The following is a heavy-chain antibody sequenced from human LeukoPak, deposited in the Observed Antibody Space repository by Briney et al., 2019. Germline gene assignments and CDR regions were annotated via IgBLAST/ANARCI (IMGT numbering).Heavy chain of an antibody. J-gene: IGHJ3*02. V-gene: IGHV3-30*02. D-gene: IGHD1-14*01. CDR3: TTLYPTGFDI. CDR1: GFTFSSYG. CDR2: IRYDGSNK. Sequence: PGGSLRLSCAASGFTFSSYGMHWVRQAPGKGLEWVAFIRYDGSNKYYADSVKGRFTISRDNSKNTLYLQMNSLRAEDTAVYYCTTLYPTGFDIWGQGTMVTVSS.